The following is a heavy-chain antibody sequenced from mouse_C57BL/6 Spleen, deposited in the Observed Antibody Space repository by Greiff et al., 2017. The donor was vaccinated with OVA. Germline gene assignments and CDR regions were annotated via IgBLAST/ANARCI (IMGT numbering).Heavy chain of an antibody. J-gene: IGHJ1*03. CDR2: IYPRSGNT. CDR1: GYTFTSYG. Sequence: QVHVKQSGAELARPGASVKLSCKASGYTFTSYGISWVKQRTGQGLEWIGEIYPRSGNTYYNEKFKGKATLTADKSSSTAYMELRSLTSEDSAVYFCASPYYGSSPWYFDVWGTGTTVTVSS. D-gene: IGHD1-1*01. CDR3: ASPYYGSSPWYFDV. V-gene: IGHV1-81*01.